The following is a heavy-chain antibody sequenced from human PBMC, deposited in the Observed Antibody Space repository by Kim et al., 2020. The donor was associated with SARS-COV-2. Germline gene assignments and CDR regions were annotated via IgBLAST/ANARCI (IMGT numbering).Heavy chain of an antibody. CDR3: AKDLGRIAAAGRNDAFDI. Sequence: KGRFTISRDNSKTTLYLQMNSRRAEDTAVYYCAKDLGRIAAAGRNDAFDIWGQGTMVTVSS. J-gene: IGHJ3*02. D-gene: IGHD6-13*01. V-gene: IGHV3-23*01.